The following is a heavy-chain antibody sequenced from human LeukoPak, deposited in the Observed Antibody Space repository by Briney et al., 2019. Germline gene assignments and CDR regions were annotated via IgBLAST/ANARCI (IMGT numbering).Heavy chain of an antibody. CDR2: IIPILGIA. D-gene: IGHD1-26*01. CDR3: ARAKIVGATGFDY. CDR1: GYTFTSYA. V-gene: IGHV1-69*04. Sequence: GASVKVSCKASGYTFTSYAISWVRQAPGQGLEWMGRIIPILGIANYAQKFQGRVTITADKSTSTAYMELSSLRSEDTAVYYCARAKIVGATGFDYWGQGTLVTVSS. J-gene: IGHJ4*02.